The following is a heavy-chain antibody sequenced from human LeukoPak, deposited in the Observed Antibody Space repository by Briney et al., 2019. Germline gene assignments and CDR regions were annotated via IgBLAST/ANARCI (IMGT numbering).Heavy chain of an antibody. D-gene: IGHD3-9*01. J-gene: IGHJ4*02. V-gene: IGHV1-69*13. CDR1: GGTFSSYA. CDR3: ATRPTLTGYYGGYYFDY. CDR2: IIPIFGTA. Sequence: GASVKVSCKASGGTFSSYAIGWVRQAPGQGLEWMGGIIPIFGTANYAQKFQGRVTITADESTSTAYMELSSLRSEDTAVYYCATRPTLTGYYGGYYFDYWGQGTLVTVSS.